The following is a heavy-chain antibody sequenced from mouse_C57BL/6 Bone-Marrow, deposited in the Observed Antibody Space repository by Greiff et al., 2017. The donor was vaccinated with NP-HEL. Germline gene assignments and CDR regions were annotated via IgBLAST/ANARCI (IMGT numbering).Heavy chain of an antibody. CDR2: VYPYNGGT. CDR3: ARGGDYPFAY. J-gene: IGHJ3*01. Sequence: VPLQQSGPVLVPPGPSVTISCKASGFTFTDYYMHWVKPSHGKSLEWIGLVYPYNGGTSYKQKVKGKATLTVDTSSSTAYMELNSLTSEDSAVYYCARGGDYPFAYWGQGTLVTVSA. D-gene: IGHD2-4*01. V-gene: IGHV1-36*01. CDR1: GFTFTDYY.